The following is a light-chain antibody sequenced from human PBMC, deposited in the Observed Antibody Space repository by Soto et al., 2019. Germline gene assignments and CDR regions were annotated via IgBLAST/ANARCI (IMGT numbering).Light chain of an antibody. CDR1: SSNIGSNS. CDR2: DNN. J-gene: IGLJ2*01. Sequence: QSVLTQPPSVSAAPGQKVTISCSGSSSNIGSNSVSWYQQLPGTAPKLLIYDNNKRPSGIPDRFSGSKSGTSATLGITGLQAEDEADYYCQSYDSSLSVVFGGGTKLTVL. CDR3: QSYDSSLSVV. V-gene: IGLV1-51*01.